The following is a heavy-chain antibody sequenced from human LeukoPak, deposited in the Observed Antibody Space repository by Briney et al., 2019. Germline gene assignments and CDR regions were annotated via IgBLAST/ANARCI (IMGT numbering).Heavy chain of an antibody. CDR1: GDSISSFY. J-gene: IGHJ4*02. CDR3: ARRTQLWFGSPLFDY. CDR2: IYTSGST. V-gene: IGHV4-4*07. D-gene: IGHD5-18*01. Sequence: PSETLSLTCTVSGDSISSFYWSWIRQPAGKGLEWIGRIYTSGSTNYNPSLKSRVTMSVDTSKNQFSLKLSSVTAADTAVYYCARRTQLWFGSPLFDYWGQGTLVTVSS.